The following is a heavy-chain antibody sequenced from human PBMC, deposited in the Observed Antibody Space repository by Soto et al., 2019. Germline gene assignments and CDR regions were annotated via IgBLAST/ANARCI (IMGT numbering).Heavy chain of an antibody. V-gene: IGHV1-46*03. J-gene: IGHJ4*02. CDR1: GYTFTSYY. CDR3: ARDGTSSSPPLVFDY. Sequence: GASVKVSCKAFGYTFTSYYIEWVRQAPGQGLEWMGIIIPSSGSTSYAQKFQGRVTMTRDTSTSTVYMELSSLLSEDTAVYYCARDGTSSSPPLVFDYWGQGSLDIGSS. D-gene: IGHD6-13*01. CDR2: IIPSSGST.